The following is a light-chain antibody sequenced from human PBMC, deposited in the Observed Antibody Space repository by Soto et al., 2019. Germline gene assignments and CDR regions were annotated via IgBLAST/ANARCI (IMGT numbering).Light chain of an antibody. CDR2: DAS. CDR1: QSVSSY. CDR3: QQRSNRPSA. V-gene: IGKV3-11*02. J-gene: IGKJ5*01. Sequence: RPWAAPLSLTRAEGGRLGCRASQSVSSYLAWYQQKPGQAPRLLIYDASNRATGIPARCSGSWSGRVGTPADTILGSERFAVHYMQQRSNRPSAIGQGTRLEIK.